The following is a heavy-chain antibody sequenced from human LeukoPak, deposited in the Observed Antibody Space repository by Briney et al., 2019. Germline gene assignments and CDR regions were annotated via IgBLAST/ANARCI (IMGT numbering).Heavy chain of an antibody. CDR2: MNPNSGNT. Sequence: ASVKVSCKASGYTFTSYDINWVRQATGQGLEWMGWMNPNSGNTGYAQKFQGGVTMTRNTSISTAYMELSSLRSEDTAVYYCASQGYSSSGTNGGQNWFDPWGQGTLVTVSS. J-gene: IGHJ5*02. V-gene: IGHV1-8*01. D-gene: IGHD6-13*01. CDR1: GYTFTSYD. CDR3: ASQGYSSSGTNGGQNWFDP.